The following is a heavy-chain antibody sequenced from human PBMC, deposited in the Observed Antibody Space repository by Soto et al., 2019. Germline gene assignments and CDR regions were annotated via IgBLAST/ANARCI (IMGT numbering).Heavy chain of an antibody. CDR1: GGSFSGYY. CDR3: ARGILLGSGSYYRFRRNYFDY. D-gene: IGHD3-10*01. Sequence: SETLSLTCAVYGGSFSGYYWSWIRQPPGKGLEWIGEINHSGSTNYNPSLKSRVTISVDTSKNQFSLKLSSVTAADTAVYYCARGILLGSGSYYRFRRNYFDYWGQGTLVTVSS. V-gene: IGHV4-34*01. J-gene: IGHJ4*02. CDR2: INHSGST.